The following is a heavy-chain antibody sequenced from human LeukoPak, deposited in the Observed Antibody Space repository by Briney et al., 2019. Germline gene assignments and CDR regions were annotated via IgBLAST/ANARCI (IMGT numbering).Heavy chain of an antibody. D-gene: IGHD1-26*01. CDR1: ASSFIDYY. Sequence: ASVTVSCTASASSFIDYYMPLLRQAPGHGLEWMGWINPNSRGTNYAQKFQGRVTMTSDTSISTAFMELRRLRSDDTAAYYCAREWGNGGATMTQGYWGQGTLVTVSS. J-gene: IGHJ4*02. CDR2: INPNSRGT. CDR3: AREWGNGGATMTQGY. V-gene: IGHV1-2*02.